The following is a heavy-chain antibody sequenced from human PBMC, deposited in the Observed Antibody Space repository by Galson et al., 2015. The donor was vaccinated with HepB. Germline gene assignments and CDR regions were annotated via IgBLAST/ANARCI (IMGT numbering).Heavy chain of an antibody. CDR2: IYSGGST. D-gene: IGHD3-3*01. CDR1: GFTVSSNY. J-gene: IGHJ4*02. Sequence: SLRLSCAASGFTVSSNYMSWVRQAPGKGLEWVSVIYSGGSTYYADSVKGRFTISRDNSKNTLYLQMNSLRAEDTAVYYCARDGYYDFWSGYYDYWGQGTLVTVSS. CDR3: ARDGYYDFWSGYYDY. V-gene: IGHV3-66*01.